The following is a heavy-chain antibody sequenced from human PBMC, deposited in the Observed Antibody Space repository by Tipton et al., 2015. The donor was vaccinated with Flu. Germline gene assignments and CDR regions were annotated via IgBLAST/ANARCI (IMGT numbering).Heavy chain of an antibody. J-gene: IGHJ6*02. Sequence: TLSLTCTVSGGSIDSYYWSWIRQPPGKGLEWIGYVSYNGRPNYNPSLKSRLAVLLDTSNHQFSLKLGSVTAADSAVYYCARGVIRGDHYYGLDVWGQGTTVTVSS. D-gene: IGHD2-21*01. CDR2: VSYNGRP. CDR1: GGSIDSYY. V-gene: IGHV4-59*01. CDR3: ARGVIRGDHYYGLDV.